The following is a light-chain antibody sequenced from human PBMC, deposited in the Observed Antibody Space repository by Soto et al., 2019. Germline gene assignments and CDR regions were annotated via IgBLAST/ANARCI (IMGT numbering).Light chain of an antibody. J-gene: IGKJ5*01. CDR1: QSVSGN. Sequence: VLTQSPATLSVSPGERATLSCRASQSVSGNLAWYQQKPGQAPRLLIYDASTRATGIPARFSGSGSGTEFTLTISSLQSEDFALYFRQQHNNWPITFRQGTRLEIK. V-gene: IGKV3-15*01. CDR3: QQHNNWPIT. CDR2: DAS.